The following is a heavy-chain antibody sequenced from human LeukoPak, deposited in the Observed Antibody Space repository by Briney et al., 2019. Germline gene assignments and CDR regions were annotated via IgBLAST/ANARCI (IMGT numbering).Heavy chain of an antibody. V-gene: IGHV4-59*08. CDR1: GGSISSYY. CDR3: ARHEFGELYNWFDP. Sequence: SETLSLTCTVSGGSISSYYWSWIRQPPGKGLEWSGYIYYSGSTNYNPSLKSRVTISVDTSKNQFSLKLSSVTAADTAVYYCARHEFGELYNWFDPWGQGTLVTVSS. CDR2: IYYSGST. D-gene: IGHD3-10*01. J-gene: IGHJ5*02.